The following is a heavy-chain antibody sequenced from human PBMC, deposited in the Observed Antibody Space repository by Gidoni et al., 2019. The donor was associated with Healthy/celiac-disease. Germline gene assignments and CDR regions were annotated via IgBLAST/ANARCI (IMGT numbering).Heavy chain of an antibody. CDR2: IYTSGST. CDR3: ARGGGYDFLWYFDL. CDR1: GGSISSGSYY. Sequence: QVQLQESGPGLVKPSQTLSLTCTVSGGSISSGSYYWSWIRQPAGKGLEWIGRIYTSGSTNYNPSLKSRVTISVDTSKNQFSLKLSSVTAADTAVYYCARGGGYDFLWYFDLWGRGTLVTVSS. J-gene: IGHJ2*01. D-gene: IGHD1-20*01. V-gene: IGHV4-61*02.